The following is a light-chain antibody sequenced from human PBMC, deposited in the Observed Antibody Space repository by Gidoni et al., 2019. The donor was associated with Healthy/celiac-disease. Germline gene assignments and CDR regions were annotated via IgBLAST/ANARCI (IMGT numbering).Light chain of an antibody. Sequence: DIVMTQSPLSLPVTPGEPASISCRSSQSLLHSNGYNYLDWYLQKPGQSPQLLIYLGSNRASGVPDRVSGSGSGTDFTLKSSRVEAEDVGVYYCMQALQTPPTFGQGTKVEIK. V-gene: IGKV2-28*01. CDR3: MQALQTPPT. J-gene: IGKJ1*01. CDR2: LGS. CDR1: QSLLHSNGYNY.